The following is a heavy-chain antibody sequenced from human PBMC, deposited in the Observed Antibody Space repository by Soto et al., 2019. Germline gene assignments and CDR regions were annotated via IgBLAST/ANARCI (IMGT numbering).Heavy chain of an antibody. Sequence: GASVKVSCKASGGTFSSYAISWVRQAPGQGLEWMGGIIPIFGTANYAQKFQGRVTITADESTSTAYMELSSLRSEDTAVYYCARVFDVWGSYRYIDAFDIWGQGTMVTVSS. CDR2: IIPIFGTA. CDR3: ARVFDVWGSYRYIDAFDI. CDR1: GGTFSSYA. D-gene: IGHD3-16*02. V-gene: IGHV1-69*13. J-gene: IGHJ3*02.